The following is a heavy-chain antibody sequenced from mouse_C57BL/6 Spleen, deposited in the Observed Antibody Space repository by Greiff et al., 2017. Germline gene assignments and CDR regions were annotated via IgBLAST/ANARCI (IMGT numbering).Heavy chain of an antibody. D-gene: IGHD2-3*01. CDR1: GYTFTGYW. Sequence: QVQLQQSGAELMKPGASVKLSCKATGYTFTGYWIEWVKQRPGHGLEWIGEILPGSGSTNYNEQFKGKATFTADTSSNNAYIQLSSLTTEDSAISYGARRGYGYYNYLDYWRQGTTLPVSS. CDR3: ARRGYGYYNYLDY. J-gene: IGHJ2*01. V-gene: IGHV1-9*01. CDR2: ILPGSGST.